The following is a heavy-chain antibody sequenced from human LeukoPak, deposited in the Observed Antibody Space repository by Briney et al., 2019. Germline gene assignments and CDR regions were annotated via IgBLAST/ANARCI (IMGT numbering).Heavy chain of an antibody. Sequence: PSETLSLTCTVSGGSISSYYWSWIRQPPGKGLEWIGYIYYSGSTNYNPSLKSRVTISVDTSKNQFSLKLSSVTAADTAVYYCARENGWLLTFDYRGQGTLVTVSS. CDR1: GGSISSYY. CDR2: IYYSGST. D-gene: IGHD6-19*01. CDR3: ARENGWLLTFDY. V-gene: IGHV4-59*01. J-gene: IGHJ4*02.